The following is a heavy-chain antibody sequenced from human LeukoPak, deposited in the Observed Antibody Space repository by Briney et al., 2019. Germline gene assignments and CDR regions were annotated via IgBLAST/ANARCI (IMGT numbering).Heavy chain of an antibody. Sequence: GGSLRLSCAASGFTFSSYGMHWVRQAPGKGLGWVAVIWYDGSNKYYADSVKGRFTISRDNSKNTLYLQMNSLRAEDTAVYYCAKEDYGDHTGYNWFDPWGQGTLVTVSS. D-gene: IGHD4-17*01. CDR1: GFTFSSYG. CDR2: IWYDGSNK. J-gene: IGHJ5*02. CDR3: AKEDYGDHTGYNWFDP. V-gene: IGHV3-33*06.